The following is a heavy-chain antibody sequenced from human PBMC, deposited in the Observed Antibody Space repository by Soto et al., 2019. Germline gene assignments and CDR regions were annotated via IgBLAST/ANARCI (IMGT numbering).Heavy chain of an antibody. CDR3: ASGVVNDYYYYYMDV. J-gene: IGHJ6*03. D-gene: IGHD3-3*01. CDR1: GGSISSSSYY. Sequence: SETLSLTCTVSGGSISSSSYYWGWIRQPPGKGLEWIGSIYYSGSTYYNPSLKSRVTISVDTSKNQFSLKLSSVTAADTAVYYCASGVVNDYYYYYMDVWGKGTTLTVSS. CDR2: IYYSGST. V-gene: IGHV4-39*01.